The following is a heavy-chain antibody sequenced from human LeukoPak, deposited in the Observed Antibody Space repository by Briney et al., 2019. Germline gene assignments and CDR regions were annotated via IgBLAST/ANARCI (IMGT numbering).Heavy chain of an antibody. CDR1: GFTFNTYY. CDR3: ARSPVLRYFDWASPPYYFDY. CDR2: VNTDGSSS. J-gene: IGHJ4*02. Sequence: GGSLRLSCAATGFTFNTYYIHWVRQAPGKGLVWVSRVNTDGSSSNYADSVKGRFTISRDNAKNSLYLQMNSLRAEDTAVYYCARSPVLRYFDWASPPYYFDYWGQGTLVTVSS. D-gene: IGHD3-9*01. V-gene: IGHV3-74*01.